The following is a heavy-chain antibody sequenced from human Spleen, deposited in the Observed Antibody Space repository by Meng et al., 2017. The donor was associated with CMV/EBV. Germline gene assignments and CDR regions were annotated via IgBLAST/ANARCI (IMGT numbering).Heavy chain of an antibody. CDR3: ARGYCSSTSCYSYSV. CDR2: INHSGNT. CDR1: GGSLTTYY. Sequence: SETLSLTCTVSGGSLTTYYWSWIRQPPGKGLEWIGEINHSGNTHYTPSLKSRVTISVDTSKNQFSLKLSSVTASDTAVYYCARGYCSSTSCYSYSVWGQGTTVTVSS. D-gene: IGHD2-2*01. J-gene: IGHJ6*02. V-gene: IGHV4-34*01.